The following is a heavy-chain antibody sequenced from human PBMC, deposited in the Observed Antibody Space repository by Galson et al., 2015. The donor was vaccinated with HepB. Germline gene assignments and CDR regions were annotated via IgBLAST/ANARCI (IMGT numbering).Heavy chain of an antibody. Sequence: SLRLSCAASGLSFDDYAMHWVRQAPGKGLEWVSGISWNSGSIGYADSVKGRFTISRDNAKNSLYLQMNSLRAEDTALYYCAKDMIYYYGSGSNFYFDYWGQGTLVTVSS. CDR2: ISWNSGSI. V-gene: IGHV3-9*01. CDR3: AKDMIYYYGSGSNFYFDY. CDR1: GLSFDDYA. D-gene: IGHD3-10*01. J-gene: IGHJ4*02.